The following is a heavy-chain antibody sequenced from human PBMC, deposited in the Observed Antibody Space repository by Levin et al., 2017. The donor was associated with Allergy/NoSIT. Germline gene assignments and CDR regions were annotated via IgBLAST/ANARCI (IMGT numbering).Heavy chain of an antibody. D-gene: IGHD6-13*01. CDR2: IQPGDSDV. Sequence: PGGSLRLSCKASGYSFTRYWIGWVRQMPGKGLEWMGIIQPGDSDVRYSPSFQGQVTISVDRSITTAYLQWSSLKAADTAMYYCARTYSSSWDGWFDPWGQGTLVTVSS. CDR3: ARTYSSSWDGWFDP. V-gene: IGHV5-51*01. CDR1: GYSFTRYW. J-gene: IGHJ5*02.